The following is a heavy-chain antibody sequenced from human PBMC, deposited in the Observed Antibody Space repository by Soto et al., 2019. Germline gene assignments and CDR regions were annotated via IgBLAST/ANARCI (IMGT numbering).Heavy chain of an antibody. CDR1: GYTFTGYY. D-gene: IGHD5-18*01. CDR2: INPNSGVT. V-gene: IGHV1-2*02. J-gene: IGHJ5*02. CDR3: ARGELDSAPFAP. Sequence: QVQLVQSGAEVKKPGASVKVSCKTSGYTFTGYYIHWVRQAPGQGLEWMGWINPNSGVTKSTQKFEGRVTMTRDTSIRNVYMQLSLTSDDTAVYYCARGELDSAPFAPWGQGTLVTV.